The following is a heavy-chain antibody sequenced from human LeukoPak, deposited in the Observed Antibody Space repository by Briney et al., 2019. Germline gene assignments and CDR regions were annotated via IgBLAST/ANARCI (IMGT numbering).Heavy chain of an antibody. CDR1: GFTFSSYE. J-gene: IGHJ4*02. V-gene: IGHV3-48*03. CDR2: ISSGGSAI. D-gene: IGHD6-6*01. CDR3: ARNDYSSSSYFY. Sequence: GGSLRLSCGASGFTFSSYEMNWVRQAPGKGLEWVSYISSGGSAIYYADSVKGRSTISRDNAKNSLYLQMNSLRAEDTAVYYCARNDYSSSSYFYWGQGTLVTVSS.